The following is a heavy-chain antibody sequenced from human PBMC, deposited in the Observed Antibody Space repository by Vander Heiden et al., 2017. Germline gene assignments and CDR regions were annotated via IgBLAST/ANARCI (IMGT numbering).Heavy chain of an antibody. CDR2: MNQSGRNT. CDR3: AKAGSGGSSYTD. J-gene: IGHJ3*01. D-gene: IGHD2-15*01. V-gene: IGHV3-23*01. Sequence: EVQLLESGGGLVQPGGSLRLSCAASGFTFGSYTMGWVRQAPGKGLEWVSDMNQSGRNTYYADSVKGRFTISRDNSKNTLYLQMNSLRAEDTALFYCAKAGSGGSSYTDWGQGTMVTVSS. CDR1: GFTFGSYT.